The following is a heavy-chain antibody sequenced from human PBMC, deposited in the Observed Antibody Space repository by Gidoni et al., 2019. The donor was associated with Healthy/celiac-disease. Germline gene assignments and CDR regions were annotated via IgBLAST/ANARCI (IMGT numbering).Heavy chain of an antibody. CDR1: GGSFSGSY. Sequence: QVQLQQSGAGLLTPSETLSLTCAVYGGSFSGSYWSWIRQPPGKGLEWMGEINHSGSTNYNPYLKRRGTRAGETAKNQFDLKRSLVTAADTAVDDCARGGHDDVWGSYRRPFDYWGQGTLGTVSS. J-gene: IGHJ4*02. V-gene: IGHV4-34*01. CDR3: ARGGHDDVWGSYRRPFDY. CDR2: INHSGST. D-gene: IGHD3-16*02.